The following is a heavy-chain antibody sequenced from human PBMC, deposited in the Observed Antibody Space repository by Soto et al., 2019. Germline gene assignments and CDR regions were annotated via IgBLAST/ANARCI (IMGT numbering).Heavy chain of an antibody. CDR1: GFTFSDYS. J-gene: IGHJ3*01. Sequence: QVQLVESGGGLVKPGGSLRLSCAVSGFTFSDYSMSWICQAPGKGLEWLSYINSGSNSIYYADSVKGRFTISRDNAKTSVYLQMNSLRAEDTAIYYCARDSLSYCGSPGTCYAGFDLWGLGTMVTVSS. V-gene: IGHV3-11*01. CDR2: INSGSNSI. CDR3: ARDSLSYCGSPGTCYAGFDL. D-gene: IGHD2-15*01.